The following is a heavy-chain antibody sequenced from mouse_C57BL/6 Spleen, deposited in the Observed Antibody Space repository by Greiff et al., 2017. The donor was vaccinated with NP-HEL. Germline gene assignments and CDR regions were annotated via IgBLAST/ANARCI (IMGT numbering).Heavy chain of an antibody. CDR3: ARSDYGSSYGFAY. J-gene: IGHJ3*01. Sequence: QVQLKESGPGILQSSQTLSLTCSFSGFSLSTSGMGVSWIRQPSGKGLEWLAHIYWDDDTRYNPSLKSRLTISKDTSRNQVFLKITSVDTADTATYYCARSDYGSSYGFAYWGQGTLVTVSA. D-gene: IGHD1-1*01. V-gene: IGHV8-12*01. CDR1: GFSLSTSGMG. CDR2: IYWDDDT.